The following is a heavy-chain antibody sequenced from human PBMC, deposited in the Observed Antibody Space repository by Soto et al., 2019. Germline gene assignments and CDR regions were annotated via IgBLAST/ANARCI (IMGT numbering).Heavy chain of an antibody. D-gene: IGHD1-1*01. CDR2: FSYDGIYK. V-gene: IGHV3-30-3*01. CDR3: AREGRNPSLRSSNCLDH. Sequence: QVQLAESGGGVVQPGRSLRLSCATSGFNFSDYAMHWVRQAPGKGPEYVAVFSYDGIYKFYADSVKGRFTISRDNSKNTLYLEMNNLRVEDTAVYFCAREGRNPSLRSSNCLDHWGQGTLGTVSS. CDR1: GFNFSDYA. J-gene: IGHJ4*02.